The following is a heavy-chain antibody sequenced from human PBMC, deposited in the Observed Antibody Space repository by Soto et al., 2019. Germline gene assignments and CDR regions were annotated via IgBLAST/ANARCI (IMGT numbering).Heavy chain of an antibody. D-gene: IGHD6-19*01. J-gene: IGHJ6*02. CDR3: AKSKPPYSSARGGMDV. CDR1: GFTFSSYA. CDR2: ISGSGGST. Sequence: EVQLLESGGGLVQPGGSLRLSCAASGFTFSSYAMSWVRQAPGKGLEWVSAISGSGGSTYYADSVKGRFTISRDNSKNTLYLQMNSLRAEDTAVYYCAKSKPPYSSARGGMDVWGQGTTVTVSS. V-gene: IGHV3-23*01.